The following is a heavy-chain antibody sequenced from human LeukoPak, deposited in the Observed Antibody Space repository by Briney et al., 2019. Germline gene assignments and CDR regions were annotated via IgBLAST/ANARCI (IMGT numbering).Heavy chain of an antibody. CDR1: GGSFSGYY. V-gene: IGHV4-34*01. Sequence: PSETLSLTCAVYGGSFSGYYWSWIRQPPGKGLEWIGEINHSGSTNYNPSLKSRVTISVDTSKNQFSLKLSSVTAADPALYYCARASPSVVVPAATDYWGEGTLVTVSS. J-gene: IGHJ4*02. CDR2: INHSGST. D-gene: IGHD2-2*01. CDR3: ARASPSVVVPAATDY.